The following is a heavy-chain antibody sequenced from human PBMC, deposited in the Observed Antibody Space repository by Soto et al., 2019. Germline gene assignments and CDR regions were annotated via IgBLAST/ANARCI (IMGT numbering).Heavy chain of an antibody. CDR3: ARTRSFNLGFCYDGMDF. Sequence: EVQLVQSGAEVKKPGESLKISCQGSGYSFARYWIGWVRQMPGKDLEWMGIIYPGDSDTRYSPSFQVQVTISADKSLRSAYLRWTRMKASDTAVYYCARTRSFNLGFCYDGMDFWGQGSTVSVSS. CDR2: IYPGDSDT. V-gene: IGHV5-51*01. J-gene: IGHJ6*02. D-gene: IGHD6-6*01. CDR1: GYSFARYW.